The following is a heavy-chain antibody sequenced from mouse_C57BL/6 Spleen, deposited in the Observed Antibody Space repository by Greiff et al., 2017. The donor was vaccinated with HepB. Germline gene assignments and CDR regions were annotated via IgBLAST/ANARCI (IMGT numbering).Heavy chain of an antibody. J-gene: IGHJ4*01. V-gene: IGHV1-39*01. CDR1: GYSFTDYN. D-gene: IGHD1-1*01. Sequence: VQLQQSGPELVKPGASVKISCKASGYSFTDYNMNWVKQSNGKSLEWIGVINPNYGTTSYNQKFKGKATLTVDKSSSTAYMQLNSLTSEDSAVYYCARREITTVVATEAMDYWGQGTSVTVSS. CDR2: INPNYGTT. CDR3: ARREITTVVATEAMDY.